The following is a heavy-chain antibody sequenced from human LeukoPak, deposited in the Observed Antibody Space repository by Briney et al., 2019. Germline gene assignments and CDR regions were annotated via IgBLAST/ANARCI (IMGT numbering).Heavy chain of an antibody. CDR1: GYTFTSYG. CDR2: ISAYNGNT. CDR3: ARDAGSGYDGIDI. V-gene: IGHV1-18*01. J-gene: IGHJ3*02. Sequence: ASVKVSCKASGYTFTSYGISWVRQAPGQGLEWMGWISAYNGNTNYAQKFQGRVTMTRDTSTSTVYMELSSLRSEDTAVYYCARDAGSGYDGIDIWGQGTMVTVSS. D-gene: IGHD5-12*01.